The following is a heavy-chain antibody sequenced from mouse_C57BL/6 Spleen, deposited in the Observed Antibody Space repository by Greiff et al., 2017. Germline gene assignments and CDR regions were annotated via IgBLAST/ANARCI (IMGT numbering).Heavy chain of an antibody. CDR1: GYTFTSYW. CDR2: IDPSDSYT. V-gene: IGHV1-69*01. Sequence: QVQLKHPGAELVMPGASVKLSCKASGYTFTSYWMHWVKQRPGQGLEWIGEIDPSDSYTNYNQKFKGKSTLTVDKSSSTAYMQLSSLTSEDSAVYYCARSNYGSSYWYFDVWGTGTTVTVSS. D-gene: IGHD1-1*01. J-gene: IGHJ1*03. CDR3: ARSNYGSSYWYFDV.